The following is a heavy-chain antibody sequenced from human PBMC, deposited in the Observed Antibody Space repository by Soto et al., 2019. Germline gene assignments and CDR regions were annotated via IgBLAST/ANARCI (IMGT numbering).Heavy chain of an antibody. Sequence: QVQLVQSGGGVVQPGRSLRLSCAASGFTFPRFGMHWVRQAPGKGLEWVALIPYEGSQIYYADAVKARFTISRDNGDNTLSLQIDNLRTEDTATYCCAKGRGEMNWANYYGLDVWGQGTTVTVS. D-gene: IGHD7-27*01. CDR2: IPYEGSQI. CDR1: GFTFPRFG. J-gene: IGHJ6*02. V-gene: IGHV3-30*18. CDR3: AKGRGEMNWANYYGLDV.